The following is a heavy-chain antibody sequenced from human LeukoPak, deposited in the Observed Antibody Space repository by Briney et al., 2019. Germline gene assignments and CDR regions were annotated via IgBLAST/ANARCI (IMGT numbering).Heavy chain of an antibody. CDR1: GGSISSYY. J-gene: IGHJ4*02. D-gene: IGHD2-2*01. CDR3: ARNLCSSTSCYAYYFDY. Sequence: SETLSLTCTVSGGSISSYYWSWIRQPPGKGLEWIGYIYYSGSTNYNPSLKSRVTISVDTSKNQFSLKLSSVTAADTAVYYCARNLCSSTSCYAYYFDYWGQGTLVTVSS. CDR2: IYYSGST. V-gene: IGHV4-59*08.